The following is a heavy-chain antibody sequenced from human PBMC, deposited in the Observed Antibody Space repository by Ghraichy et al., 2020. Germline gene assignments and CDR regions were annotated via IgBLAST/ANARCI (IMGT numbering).Heavy chain of an antibody. CDR3: AREWGCTSTSCKDY. V-gene: IGHV1-2*06. CDR2: IRPNSGDT. J-gene: IGHJ4*02. D-gene: IGHD2-2*01. Sequence: RIRPNSGDTNYAQKFQGRVTMTRDTSITTAYMELSRLSSDDTAVYFCAREWGCTSTSCKDYWGQGTLVTVSS.